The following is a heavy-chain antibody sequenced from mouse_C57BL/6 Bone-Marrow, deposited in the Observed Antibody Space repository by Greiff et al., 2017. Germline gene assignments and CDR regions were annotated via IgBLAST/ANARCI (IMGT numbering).Heavy chain of an antibody. CDR1: GYTFTSYW. CDR3: ARYDYCGSLYNAMDY. CDR2: IDPSDSYT. D-gene: IGHD1-1*01. V-gene: IGHV1-50*01. J-gene: IGHJ4*01. Sequence: QVQLLQPGAELVKPGASVKLSCKASGYTFTSYWMQWVKQRPGQCLEWIGEIDPSDSYTNYNQKFKGKATLTVDTSSSTAYMELSSLTSADSAVYYCARYDYCGSLYNAMDYWGQGTSVSVS.